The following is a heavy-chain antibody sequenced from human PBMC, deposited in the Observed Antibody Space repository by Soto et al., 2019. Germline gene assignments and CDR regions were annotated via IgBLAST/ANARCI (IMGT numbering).Heavy chain of an antibody. D-gene: IGHD3-16*01. CDR2: ISYDGSNK. J-gene: IGHJ4*02. CDR1: GFTFSSYG. CDR3: AKDRGGGTVGLYYFDY. V-gene: IGHV3-30*18. Sequence: QVQLVESGGGVVQPGRSLRLSCAASGFTFSSYGMHWVRQAPGKGLEWVAVISYDGSNKYYADSVKGRFTISRDNSKNTLYLQRNGLRAEDTAVYYGAKDRGGGTVGLYYFDYWGQGTLVTVSS.